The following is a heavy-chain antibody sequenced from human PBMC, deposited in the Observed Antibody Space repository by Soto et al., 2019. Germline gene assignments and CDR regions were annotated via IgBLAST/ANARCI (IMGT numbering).Heavy chain of an antibody. CDR2: IIPIFGTA. D-gene: IGHD6-6*01. CDR1: GGTFSSYA. Sequence: ASVKVSCKASGGTFSSYAISWVRQAPGQGLEWMGGIIPIFGTANYAQKFQGRVTITADESTSTAYMELSSLRSEDTAVYYCAWRIAARADWFDHWGQGTLVTVSS. CDR3: AWRIAARADWFDH. J-gene: IGHJ5*02. V-gene: IGHV1-69*13.